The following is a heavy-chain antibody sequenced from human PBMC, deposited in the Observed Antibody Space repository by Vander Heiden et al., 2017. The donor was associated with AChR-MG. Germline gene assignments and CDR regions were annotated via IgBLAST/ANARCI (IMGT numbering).Heavy chain of an antibody. V-gene: IGHV3-33*01. CDR3: ARGGRDGYNLYAFDI. D-gene: IGHD5-12*01. J-gene: IGHJ3*02. Sequence: QVQLVESGGGVVQPGRSLRLSCAASGFNFSSYGMHWVRQAPDKGLEWVAVIWYDGSNKYYADSVKGRFTISRDNSKNTLYLQMNSLRAEDTAVYYCARGGRDGYNLYAFDIWGQGTMVTVSS. CDR2: IWYDGSNK. CDR1: GFNFSSYG.